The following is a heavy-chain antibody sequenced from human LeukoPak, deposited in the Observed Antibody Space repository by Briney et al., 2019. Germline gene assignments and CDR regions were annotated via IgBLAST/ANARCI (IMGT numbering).Heavy chain of an antibody. D-gene: IGHD5-24*01. CDR3: TRDQMNY. V-gene: IGHV3-53*01. Sequence: GGSLRLSYTASEFTVGRNYMLWVRQAPGKGLEWVSLIFSNGDTHYADSVKGRFTISRDTSKNTVSLQMNSLRVEDTAMYYCTRDQMNYWGQGTLVTVSS. J-gene: IGHJ4*02. CDR2: IFSNGDT. CDR1: EFTVGRNY.